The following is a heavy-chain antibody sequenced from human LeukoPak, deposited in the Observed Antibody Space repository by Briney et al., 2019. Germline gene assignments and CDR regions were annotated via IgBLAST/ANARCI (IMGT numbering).Heavy chain of an antibody. CDR1: GYSFTSYW. Sequence: KPGESLKISCKCSGYSFTSYWIGWVRHMPGKGLEWMGIIYPGDSDTRYSPSLQGQVTISADKSISTAYLQWSSLKASDTAMYYCARRQYSSSWSSDAFDIWGQGTMVTVSS. CDR2: IYPGDSDT. D-gene: IGHD6-13*01. CDR3: ARRQYSSSWSSDAFDI. V-gene: IGHV5-51*03. J-gene: IGHJ3*02.